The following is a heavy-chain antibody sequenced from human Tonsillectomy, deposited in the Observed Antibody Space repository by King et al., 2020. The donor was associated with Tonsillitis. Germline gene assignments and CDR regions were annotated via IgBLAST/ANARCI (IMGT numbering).Heavy chain of an antibody. CDR2: INHSGGT. CDR3: VRGPSLTGVVTATRDY. J-gene: IGHJ4*02. V-gene: IGHV4-34*01. Sequence: VQLQQWGAGLLKPSETLSLTCAIYGGSFSGYYWSWIRQPPGKGLEWIGEINHSGGTNYNPSLKSRVTISVDTSKNQFSLKLTSVTAADTAVYYCVRGPSLTGVVTATRDYWGQGTLVTVSS. D-gene: IGHD2-15*01. CDR1: GGSFSGYY.